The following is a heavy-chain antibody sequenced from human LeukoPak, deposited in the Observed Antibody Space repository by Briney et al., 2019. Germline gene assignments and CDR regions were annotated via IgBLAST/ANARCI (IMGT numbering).Heavy chain of an antibody. CDR2: IYPPDSDT. D-gene: IGHD6-19*01. J-gene: IGHJ4*02. CDR3: ARFGVGAVAGHFDY. Sequence: GESLKISCKTSGYTFTNYWIGWVRQTPGKGLEWMGIIYPPDSDTRYSPSFEGQVTISADKSTNTADLQCSSLKASDSAKYYCARFGVGAVAGHFDYWGQGTLITVSS. CDR1: GYTFTNYW. V-gene: IGHV5-51*01.